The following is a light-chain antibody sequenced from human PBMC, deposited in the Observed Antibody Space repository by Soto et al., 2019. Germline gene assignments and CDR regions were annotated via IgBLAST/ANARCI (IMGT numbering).Light chain of an antibody. V-gene: IGLV2-8*01. Sequence: QSALTQPPSASGSHGQSVTISCTGTSSDIGGYNYVSWYQQHPGKAPKLMMYEVSKRPSGVPDRFSGSKSGNTASLTVSGLQAEDGADYYCSSYAGSNGFYVFGTGTKVTVL. CDR1: SSDIGGYNY. J-gene: IGLJ1*01. CDR3: SSYAGSNGFYV. CDR2: EVS.